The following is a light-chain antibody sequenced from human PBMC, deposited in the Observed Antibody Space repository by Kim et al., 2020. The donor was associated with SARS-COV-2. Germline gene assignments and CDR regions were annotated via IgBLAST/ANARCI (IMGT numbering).Light chain of an antibody. CDR3: NSRDSNDYVV. CDR2: GKD. Sequence: VALGQTVRITCQGDSLSSYYATWYQQKPGQAPKVVIYGKDNRPSGVPDRFSGSSSGNTAYLTITGTQAGDEADYYCNSRDSNDYVVFGGGTQLTVL. J-gene: IGLJ2*01. CDR1: SLSSYY. V-gene: IGLV3-19*01.